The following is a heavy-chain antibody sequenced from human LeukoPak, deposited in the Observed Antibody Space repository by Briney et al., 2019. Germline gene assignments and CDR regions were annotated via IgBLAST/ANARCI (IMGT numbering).Heavy chain of an antibody. CDR3: ARTQDWSHIANFDY. J-gene: IGHJ4*02. Sequence: ASVKVSCKASGYTFTSYYMHWVRQSPGQGLEWMGIINPSGSTSYAQKFQGRVTMTRDTSTSTVYMELSSLRSEDTAVYYCARTQDWSHIANFDYWGQGTLVTVSS. CDR2: INPSGST. D-gene: IGHD3/OR15-3a*01. V-gene: IGHV1-46*01. CDR1: GYTFTSYY.